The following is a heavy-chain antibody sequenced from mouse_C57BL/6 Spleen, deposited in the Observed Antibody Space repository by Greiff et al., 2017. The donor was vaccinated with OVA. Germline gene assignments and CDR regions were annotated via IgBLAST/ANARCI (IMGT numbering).Heavy chain of an antibody. CDR3: ARSRNYGSSYGDY. J-gene: IGHJ2*01. CDR2: IDPSDSYT. Sequence: VQLQQPGAELVMPGASVKLSCKASGYTFTSYWMHWVKQRPGQGLEWIGEIDPSDSYTNYNQKFKGKSTLTVDKSSSTAYMQRSSLTYEDSAVYYCARSRNYGSSYGDYWGQGTTLTVSS. V-gene: IGHV1-69*01. D-gene: IGHD1-1*01. CDR1: GYTFTSYW.